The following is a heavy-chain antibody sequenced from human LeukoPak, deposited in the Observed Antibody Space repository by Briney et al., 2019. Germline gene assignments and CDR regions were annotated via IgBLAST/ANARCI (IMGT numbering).Heavy chain of an antibody. D-gene: IGHD3-22*01. CDR1: GGTFSSYA. CDR2: IIPIFGTA. Sequence: SVKVSCKASGGTFSSYAISWVRQAPGQGLEWMGGIIPIFGTANYAQKFQGRVTITADKSTSTAYMELSSLRSEDTAVYYCARLPVYYYDSNGYYGAADYWGQGTLVTVSS. J-gene: IGHJ4*02. V-gene: IGHV1-69*06. CDR3: ARLPVYYYDSNGYYGAADY.